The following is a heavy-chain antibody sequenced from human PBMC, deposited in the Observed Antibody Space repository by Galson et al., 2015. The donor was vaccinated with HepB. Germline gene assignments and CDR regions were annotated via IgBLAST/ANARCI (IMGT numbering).Heavy chain of an antibody. V-gene: IGHV3-23*01. CDR3: VRGSSSGRPYHLDF. Sequence: LRLSCAASGFTFSNYAMSWVRQAPEKGPEWVSAINADATSTYYADSVKGRFTISRDNSQNTLYLQMNSLRTEDTAIYYCVRGSSSGRPYHLDFWGQGMPVTVSS. CDR2: INADATST. J-gene: IGHJ4*02. CDR1: GFTFSNYA. D-gene: IGHD6-25*01.